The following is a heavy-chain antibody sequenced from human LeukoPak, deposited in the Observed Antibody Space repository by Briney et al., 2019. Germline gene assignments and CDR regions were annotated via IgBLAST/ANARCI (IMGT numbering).Heavy chain of an antibody. CDR1: GYTFTSYG. CDR2: ISGYNGNT. CDR3: ARGILTGYQSFFDY. D-gene: IGHD3-9*01. J-gene: IGHJ4*02. V-gene: IGHV1-18*01. Sequence: GASVKVSCKASGYTFTSYGISWVRQAPGQGLEWMGWISGYNGNTNYAQKLQGRATMTTDTSTSTAYMELRSLRSDDTAVYNCARGILTGYQSFFDYWGQGTLVTVSS.